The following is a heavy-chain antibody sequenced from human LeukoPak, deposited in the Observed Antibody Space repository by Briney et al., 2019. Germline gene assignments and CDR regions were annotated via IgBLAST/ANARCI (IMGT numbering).Heavy chain of an antibody. V-gene: IGHV1-2*02. CDR3: ARDQAIVVVPRNWFDP. Sequence: GASVKVSFKASGYTFTGYYMYWVRQAPGQGLEWMGWINPNSGGTNYAQKFQGRVTMTRDTSISTAYMELSRLRSDDTAVYYCARDQAIVVVPRNWFDPWGQGTLVTVSS. D-gene: IGHD2-2*01. CDR1: GYTFTGYY. J-gene: IGHJ5*02. CDR2: INPNSGGT.